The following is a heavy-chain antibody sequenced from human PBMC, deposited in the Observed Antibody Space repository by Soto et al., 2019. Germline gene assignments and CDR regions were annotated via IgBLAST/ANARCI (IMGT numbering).Heavy chain of an antibody. Sequence: SLRLSCATSGFTFDDYAMHWVLQGPGKGLEWVSGINWNGANIDYADSVKGRFTISRDNAKNSLHLQMNSLRAEDTALYYCVKDVAAARLYFFDSWGQGTLVTV. V-gene: IGHV3-9*01. CDR3: VKDVAAARLYFFDS. CDR2: INWNGANI. J-gene: IGHJ4*02. CDR1: GFTFDDYA. D-gene: IGHD6-13*01.